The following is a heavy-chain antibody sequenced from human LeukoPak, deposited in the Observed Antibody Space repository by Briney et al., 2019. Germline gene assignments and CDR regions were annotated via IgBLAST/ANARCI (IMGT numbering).Heavy chain of an antibody. Sequence: LPGGSLRLSCAASGFTFSSYAMSWVRQAPGKGLEWVSAISGSGGSTYYADSVKGRFTISRDNSKNTLYLQMNSLRAEDTAVYYCAKEEWSYSSRPIDYWGQGTLVTVSS. CDR3: AKEEWSYSSRPIDY. V-gene: IGHV3-23*01. J-gene: IGHJ4*02. D-gene: IGHD6-13*01. CDR1: GFTFSSYA. CDR2: ISGSGGST.